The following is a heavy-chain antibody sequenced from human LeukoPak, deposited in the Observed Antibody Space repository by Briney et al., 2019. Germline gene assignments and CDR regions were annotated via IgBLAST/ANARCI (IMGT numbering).Heavy chain of an antibody. CDR2: IYYSGST. D-gene: IGHD3-16*01. CDR1: GGSISSSSYY. Sequence: SETLSLTCTVSGGSISSSSYYWGWIRQPPGKGLEWIGSIYYSGSTYYNPSLKSRVTISVDTSKNQISLKLSSVTAADTAVYYCARHGDDLYYFDYWGQGTLVTVSS. CDR3: ARHGDDLYYFDY. J-gene: IGHJ4*02. V-gene: IGHV4-39*01.